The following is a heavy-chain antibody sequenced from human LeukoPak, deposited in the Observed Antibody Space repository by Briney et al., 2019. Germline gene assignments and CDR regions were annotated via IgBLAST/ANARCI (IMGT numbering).Heavy chain of an antibody. CDR2: ISGSGGST. D-gene: IGHD3-10*01. J-gene: IGHJ4*02. CDR3: ARDKVRSLDY. CDR1: GFTFSSYA. Sequence: GGSLRLSCAASGFTFSSYAMSWVRQAPGKRLEWVSAISGSGGSTYYADSVKGRFTISRDNSKNTLYLQMNSLRAEDTAVYYCARDKVRSLDYWGQGTLVTVSS. V-gene: IGHV3-23*01.